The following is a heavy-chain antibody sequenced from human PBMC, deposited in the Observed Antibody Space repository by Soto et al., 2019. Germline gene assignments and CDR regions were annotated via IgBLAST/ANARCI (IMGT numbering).Heavy chain of an antibody. D-gene: IGHD6-6*01. CDR2: MKPNSGDT. V-gene: IGHV1-8*01. CDR3: ARRGAVVVARPYYYYAMDV. Sequence: QVQLVQSGAEVTKPGASVKVSCKTSGYTFTSYDINWVRQAPGQGLEWMGWMKPNSGDTGYAPKFQGRVNMSRNTATGTAYMELGSLISEDTAVYYCARRGAVVVARPYYYYAMDVWGQGTTVTVSS. J-gene: IGHJ6*02. CDR1: GYTFTSYD.